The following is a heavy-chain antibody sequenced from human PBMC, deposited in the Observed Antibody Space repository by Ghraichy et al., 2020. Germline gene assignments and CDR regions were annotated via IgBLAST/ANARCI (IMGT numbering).Heavy chain of an antibody. CDR3: TTAHQYDPMVQGVIDDFDY. CDR1: GFTFSNAW. J-gene: IGHJ4*02. Sequence: GGSLRLSCAASGFTFSNAWMSWVRQAPGKGLEWVGRIKSKTDGGTTDYAAPVKGRFTISRDDSKNTLYLQMNSLKTEDTAVYYCTTAHQYDPMVQGVIDDFDYWGQGTLVTVSS. D-gene: IGHD3-10*01. V-gene: IGHV3-15*01. CDR2: IKSKTDGGTT.